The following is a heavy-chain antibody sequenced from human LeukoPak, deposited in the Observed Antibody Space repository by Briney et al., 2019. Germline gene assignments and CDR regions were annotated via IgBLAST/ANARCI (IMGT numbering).Heavy chain of an antibody. Sequence: GASVKVSCTASGYTFTGYYMHWVRQAPGQGLEWMGWINPNSGGTNYAQKFQGRVTMTRDTSISTAYMELSRLRSDDTAVYYCARARGGLANWFDPWGQGTLVTVSS. CDR1: GYTFTGYY. D-gene: IGHD3-16*01. V-gene: IGHV1-2*02. CDR2: INPNSGGT. J-gene: IGHJ5*02. CDR3: ARARGGLANWFDP.